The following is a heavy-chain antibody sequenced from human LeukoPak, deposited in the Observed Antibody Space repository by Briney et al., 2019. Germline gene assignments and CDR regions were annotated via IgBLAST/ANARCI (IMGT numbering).Heavy chain of an antibody. CDR1: GGSISSGNSY. CDR2: IDTSGST. Sequence: TPSETLSLTCTVSGGSISSGNSYWSWIRQPPGKGLEWIAYIDTSGSTSYNSSLKSRISISGDTSKNQISLKLYSVIAADTAVYFCATADHHDSGGYCNSWGQGILVTVSS. V-gene: IGHV4-30-4*08. D-gene: IGHD3-22*01. J-gene: IGHJ5*02. CDR3: ATADHHDSGGYCNS.